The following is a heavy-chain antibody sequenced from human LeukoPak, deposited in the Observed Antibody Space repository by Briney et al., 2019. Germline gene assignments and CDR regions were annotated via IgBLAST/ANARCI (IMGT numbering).Heavy chain of an antibody. D-gene: IGHD4-17*01. CDR1: GFSFRTYG. V-gene: IGHV3-30*03. CDR3: ARGDTTVTRHSDY. CDR2: ISYDGSNK. J-gene: IGHJ4*02. Sequence: GRSLRLSCAASGFSFRTYGMHWVRQAPGKGLEWVAVISYDGSNKYYADSVKGRFTISRDNSKNTLYLQMNSLRAEDTAIYYCARGDTTVTRHSDYWGQGTLVTVSS.